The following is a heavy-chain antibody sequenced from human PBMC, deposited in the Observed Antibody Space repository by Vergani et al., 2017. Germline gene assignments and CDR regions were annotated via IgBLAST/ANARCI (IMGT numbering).Heavy chain of an antibody. J-gene: IGHJ4*02. D-gene: IGHD2-2*01. Sequence: EEQLLESGGGLVQPGGSLRLSCEASGFTFSSYAMSWVRQAPGKGLEWVSGISGSGGSTYYADSVKGRFTISRDNSKNTLYLYMNSLRAEDTAVYYCAKDRVKTGLVFDSWGQGTLVTVSS. V-gene: IGHV3-23*01. CDR1: GFTFSSYA. CDR2: ISGSGGST. CDR3: AKDRVKTGLVFDS.